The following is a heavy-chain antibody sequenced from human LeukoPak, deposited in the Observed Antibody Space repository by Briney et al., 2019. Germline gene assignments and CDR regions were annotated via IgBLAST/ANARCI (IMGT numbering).Heavy chain of an antibody. CDR2: ISWNSGSI. CDR1: GFTFDDYA. J-gene: IGHJ4*02. Sequence: GGSLRLSCAASGFTFDDYAMHWVRQAPGKGLGWVSGISWNSGSIGYADSVKGRFTVSRDNAKNTVYLQMDSLRVEDTAVYYCAREVSGSYYFDYWGQGTLVTVSS. V-gene: IGHV3-9*01. CDR3: AREVSGSYYFDY. D-gene: IGHD1-26*01.